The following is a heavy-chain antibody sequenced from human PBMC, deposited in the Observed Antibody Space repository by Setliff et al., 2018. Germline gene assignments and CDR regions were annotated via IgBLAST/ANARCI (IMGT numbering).Heavy chain of an antibody. CDR2: IKQDGSEK. CDR1: GFTFSSYW. CDR3: ARGSGYLTSFYYYYYGMDV. J-gene: IGHJ6*02. Sequence: TGGSLRLSCAASGFTFSSYWMSWVRQAPGKGLEWVANIKQDGSEKYYVDSVKGRFTISRDNAKNSLYLQMNSLRAEDTAVYYCARGSGYLTSFYYYYYGMDVWGQGTTVTVSS. D-gene: IGHD5-12*01. V-gene: IGHV3-7*01.